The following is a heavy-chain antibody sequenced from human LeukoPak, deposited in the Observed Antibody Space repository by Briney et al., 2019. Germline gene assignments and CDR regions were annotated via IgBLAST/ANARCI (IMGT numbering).Heavy chain of an antibody. CDR1: GYILTNYY. Sequence: ASVKVSCKASGYILTNYYMHWVRQAPGQGLEWMGMINPSGGTTSYAQKLQGRVTMTRDTSTSTVYMELSSLRSEDTAVYYCATGVFGYCSSTSCPPLTYYFYYGIDVWGQGTTVTVS. D-gene: IGHD2-2*01. V-gene: IGHV1-46*01. CDR3: ATGVFGYCSSTSCPPLTYYFYYGIDV. CDR2: INPSGGTT. J-gene: IGHJ6*02.